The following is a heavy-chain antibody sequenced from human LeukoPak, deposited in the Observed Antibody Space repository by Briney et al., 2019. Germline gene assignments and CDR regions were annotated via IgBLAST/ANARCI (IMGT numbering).Heavy chain of an antibody. CDR1: GGSISSYY. V-gene: IGHV4-59*01. J-gene: IGHJ4*02. Sequence: PSETLSLTCTVSGGSISSYYWSWIRQPPGKGLEWIGYIYYSGSTNYNPSLKSRVTISVDTSKNQFSLKLSSVTAADTAVYYCARTQAAYLDYWGQGTLVTVSS. CDR2: IYYSGST. CDR3: ARTQAAYLDY. D-gene: IGHD6-25*01.